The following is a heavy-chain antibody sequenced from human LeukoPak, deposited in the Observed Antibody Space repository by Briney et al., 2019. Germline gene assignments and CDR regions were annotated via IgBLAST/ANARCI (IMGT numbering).Heavy chain of an antibody. CDR2: INGDGSST. V-gene: IGHV3-74*01. CDR3: ARESSYGMDV. CDR1: GFTFTGYW. J-gene: IGHJ6*02. Sequence: GSLRLSCAASGFTFTGYWTHWVRQAPGKGLVWVSHINGDGSSTSYADSVKGRFTISRDNAKNTLYLQMNSLRAEDTAVYYCARESSYGMDVWGQGTTVTVSS.